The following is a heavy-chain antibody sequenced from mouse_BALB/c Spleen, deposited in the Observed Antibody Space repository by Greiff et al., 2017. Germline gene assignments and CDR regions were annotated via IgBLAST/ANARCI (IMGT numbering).Heavy chain of an antibody. CDR2: IAPGSGST. Sequence: DLVKPGASVKLSCKASGYTFTSYWINWIKQRPGQGLEWIGRIAPGSGSTYYNEMFKGKATLTVDTSSSTAYIQLSSLSSEDSAVYFCARTYDYDWFAYWGQGTLVTVSA. CDR3: ARTYDYDWFAY. CDR1: GYTFTSYW. J-gene: IGHJ3*01. V-gene: IGHV1S41*01. D-gene: IGHD2-4*01.